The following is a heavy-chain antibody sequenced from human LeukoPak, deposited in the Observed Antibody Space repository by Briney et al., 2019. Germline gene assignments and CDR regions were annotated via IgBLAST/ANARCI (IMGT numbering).Heavy chain of an antibody. D-gene: IGHD3-10*01. CDR2: IYSSGNT. V-gene: IGHV4-59*08. CDR1: GGSISSYY. J-gene: IGHJ6*02. Sequence: PSETLSLTCTVSGGSISSYYWSWIRQPPGKGLEWIGYIYSSGNTNYNPSLKSRVTISVDTSKNQFSLKLRSVTAADTAVYYCARGSGSYRYYYYGMDVWGQGTTVTVSS. CDR3: ARGSGSYRYYYYGMDV.